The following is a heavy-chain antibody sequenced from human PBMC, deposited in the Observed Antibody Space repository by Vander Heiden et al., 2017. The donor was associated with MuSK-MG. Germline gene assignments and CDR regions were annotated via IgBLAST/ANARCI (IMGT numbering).Heavy chain of an antibody. J-gene: IGHJ3*02. Sequence: QVQLQESGPVLVKPSETLSLTCTVSGGSLRSYYWSWIRQPPGKGLEWIGYIYYSGSTNYNPSLKSRVTISVDTSKNQFSLKLSSVTAADTAVYYCAREGGEMATPEAFDIWGQGTMVTVSS. V-gene: IGHV4-59*01. CDR3: AREGGEMATPEAFDI. CDR2: IYYSGST. D-gene: IGHD5-12*01. CDR1: GGSLRSYY.